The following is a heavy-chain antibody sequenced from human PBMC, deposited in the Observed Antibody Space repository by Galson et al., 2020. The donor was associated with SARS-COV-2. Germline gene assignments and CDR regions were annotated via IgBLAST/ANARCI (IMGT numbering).Heavy chain of an antibody. CDR3: ARSPGIAVARTFDY. J-gene: IGHJ4*02. CDR1: GDSVSSNSAA. D-gene: IGHD6-19*01. V-gene: IGHV6-1*01. CDR2: TYYRSKWYS. Sequence: SETLSLNCAISGDSVSSNSAAWNWIRQSPSRGLEWLGRTYYRSKWYSDYAVSVKRRITINADTSKNQFSLQLNSVIPEDTAVYYCARSPGIAVARTFDYWGQGTLVTVSS.